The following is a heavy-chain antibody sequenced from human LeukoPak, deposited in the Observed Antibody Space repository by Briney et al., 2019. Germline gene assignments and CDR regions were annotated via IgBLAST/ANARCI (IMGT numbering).Heavy chain of an antibody. V-gene: IGHV4-59*01. CDR2: IYYGGST. J-gene: IGHJ5*02. CDR3: ARGGSAYPPYNWFAH. Sequence: SETLSLTCTVSGGSISDYYCNWLRQPPGKGLEWIGYIYYGGSTNYNPSLKSRVTISVDTSKYQFSLNLNSVTAADTAVYYCARGGSAYPPYNWFAHWGQGMLVTVSS. CDR1: GGSISDYY. D-gene: IGHD3-16*01.